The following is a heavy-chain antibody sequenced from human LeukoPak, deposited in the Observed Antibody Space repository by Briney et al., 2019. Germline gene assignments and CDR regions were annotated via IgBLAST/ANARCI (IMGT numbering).Heavy chain of an antibody. V-gene: IGHV4-59*01. Sequence: PSETLSLTCTVSGGSISSYYWSWLRQPPGKGLEWIGYIYYSGSTNYNPSLKSRVTISVDTSKNQFSLKLSSVTAADTAVYYCARVLAHYDILTGYYTPYFDYWGQGTLVTVSS. CDR1: GGSISSYY. CDR3: ARVLAHYDILTGYYTPYFDY. CDR2: IYYSGST. J-gene: IGHJ4*02. D-gene: IGHD3-9*01.